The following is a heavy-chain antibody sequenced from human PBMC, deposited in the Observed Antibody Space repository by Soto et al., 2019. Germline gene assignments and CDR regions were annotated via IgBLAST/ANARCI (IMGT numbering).Heavy chain of an antibody. CDR2: IIPIFGRA. Sequence: QVQMLQSGAEVKKPGSSVKVSCKASGGTFSSYAISWVRQAPGQGLEWMGGIIPIFGRANYAQKFQGRVTITADESTSTAYMELSSLRSEDTAVYYCARVGELELNDAFDIWGQGTMVTVSS. V-gene: IGHV1-69*01. CDR3: ARVGELELNDAFDI. D-gene: IGHD1-7*01. CDR1: GGTFSSYA. J-gene: IGHJ3*02.